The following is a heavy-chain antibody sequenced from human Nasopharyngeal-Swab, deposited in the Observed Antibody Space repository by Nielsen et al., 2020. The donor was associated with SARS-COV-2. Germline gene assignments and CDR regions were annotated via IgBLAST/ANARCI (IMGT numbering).Heavy chain of an antibody. CDR1: GFTFDDYA. D-gene: IGHD3-22*01. Sequence: LSLTCAASGFTFDDYAMHWVRQAPGKGLEWVSGISWNSGSIGYADSVKGRFTISRDNAKNSLYLQMNSLRAEDTAVYYCARGLDSSGYYYPGFQHWGQGTLVTVSS. V-gene: IGHV3-9*01. CDR2: ISWNSGSI. CDR3: ARGLDSSGYYYPGFQH. J-gene: IGHJ1*01.